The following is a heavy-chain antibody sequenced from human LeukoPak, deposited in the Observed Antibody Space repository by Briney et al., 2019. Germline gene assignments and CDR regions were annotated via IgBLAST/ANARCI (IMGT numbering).Heavy chain of an antibody. Sequence: PGGSLRLSCAASGFTFSSSAMNWVRQAPGKGLEWVSSINNVGSHIYYADSVKGRFTISRDNAKNSLHLQMNSLRAEDTAVYYCARGLEIVVVIGDYDYWGQGTLVTVSS. CDR1: GFTFSSSA. J-gene: IGHJ4*02. CDR2: INNVGSHI. D-gene: IGHD3-22*01. CDR3: ARGLEIVVVIGDYDY. V-gene: IGHV3-21*01.